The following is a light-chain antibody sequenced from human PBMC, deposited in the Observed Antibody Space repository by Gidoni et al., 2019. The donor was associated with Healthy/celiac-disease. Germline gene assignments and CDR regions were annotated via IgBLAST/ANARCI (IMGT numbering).Light chain of an antibody. Sequence: DIQMTQSPSSLSASVGDRVTITCRASQSISSYLNWYQQKPGKATKLLIYAASSLQSGVPSRFSGSGSGTDFTLTISRLQPEDFATYYCQKSYSTLTFGGGTKVEIK. V-gene: IGKV1-39*01. CDR3: QKSYSTLT. CDR1: QSISSY. J-gene: IGKJ4*01. CDR2: AAS.